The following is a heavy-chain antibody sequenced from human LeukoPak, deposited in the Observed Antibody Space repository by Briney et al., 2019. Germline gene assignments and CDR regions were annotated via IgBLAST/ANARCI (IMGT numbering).Heavy chain of an antibody. V-gene: IGHV1-18*01. CDR2: ISAYNGNT. CDR1: GYTFTSYG. CDR3: ARGDEWLLMNNHWFDP. J-gene: IGHJ5*02. Sequence: GASVKVSCKASGYTFTSYGISWVRQAPGQGLEWMGWISAYNGNTNYAQKLQGRVTMTTDTSTSTAYMELRSLRSDDTAVYYCARGDEWLLMNNHWFDPWGQGTLVTVSS. D-gene: IGHD3-3*01.